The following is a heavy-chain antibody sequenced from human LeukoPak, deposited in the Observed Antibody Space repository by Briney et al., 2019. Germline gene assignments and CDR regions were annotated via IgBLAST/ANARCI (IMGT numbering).Heavy chain of an antibody. CDR2: MNPNSGNT. D-gene: IGHD3-3*01. J-gene: IGHJ4*02. V-gene: IGHV1-8*01. CDR1: GYTFTSYD. CDR3: ARTDLEWLSKPGY. Sequence: GASVKVSCKASGYTFTSYDINWVRQATGQGLEWMGWMNPNSGNTGYAQKFQGRVTMTRNTSISTAYMELSSLRSEDTAVYHCARTDLEWLSKPGYWGQGTLVTVSS.